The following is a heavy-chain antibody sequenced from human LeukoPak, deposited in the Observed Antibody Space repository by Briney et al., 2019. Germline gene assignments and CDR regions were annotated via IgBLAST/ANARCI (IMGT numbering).Heavy chain of an antibody. V-gene: IGHV4-34*09. CDR1: GGSFSGYY. CDR3: ARFSQYYDSPTHYLDY. D-gene: IGHD2/OR15-2a*01. CDR2: IYYSGST. Sequence: SETLSLTCAVYGGSFSGYYWSWIRQPPGKGLEWIGYIYYSGSTYYNPSLKSRVTISVDTSKNQFSLKLSSVTAADTAVYYCARFSQYYDSPTHYLDYWGQGILVTVSS. J-gene: IGHJ4*02.